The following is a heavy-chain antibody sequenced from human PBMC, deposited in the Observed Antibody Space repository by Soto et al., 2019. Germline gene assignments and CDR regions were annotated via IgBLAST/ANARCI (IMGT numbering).Heavy chain of an antibody. CDR3: SRGKWELLLNRPGTFDI. Sequence: QVQLVQSGAEVRYPGSSVKVSCRASGGSFSNYGISWVRQAPGQGLEWMGGIVPMFDTTSYAQKFQDRVTITADDSTDTAYMELSRLKSEDTAVYYCSRGKWELLLNRPGTFDIWGQGTSVTISS. J-gene: IGHJ3*02. CDR2: IVPMFDTT. D-gene: IGHD1-26*01. CDR1: GGSFSNYG. V-gene: IGHV1-69*01.